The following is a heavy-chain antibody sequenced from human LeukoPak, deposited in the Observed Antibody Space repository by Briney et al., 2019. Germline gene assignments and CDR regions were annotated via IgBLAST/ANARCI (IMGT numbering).Heavy chain of an antibody. CDR2: IIPIFGTA. CDR1: GGTFSSYA. J-gene: IGHJ6*03. V-gene: IGHV1-69*05. D-gene: IGHD2-8*01. Sequence: SVKVSCKASGGTFSSYAISWVRQAPGQGLEWLGGIIPIFGTANYAQKFQGRVTITTDESTSTAYMELSSLRSEDTAVYYCARGPVLYYYYYMDVWGKGTTVTVSS. CDR3: ARGPVLYYYYYMDV.